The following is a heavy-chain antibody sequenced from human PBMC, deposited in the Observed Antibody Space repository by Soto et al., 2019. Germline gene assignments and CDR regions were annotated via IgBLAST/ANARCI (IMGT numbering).Heavy chain of an antibody. CDR3: ARLGWVGATPLFVY. D-gene: IGHD1-26*01. V-gene: IGHV4-59*08. Sequence: SETLSLTCTVSGGSISSYYWSWIRQPPGKGLEWIGYIYYSGSTNYNPSLKSRVTISVDTSKNQFSLKLSSVTAADTAVYYWARLGWVGATPLFVYWGQGTLVTVSS. CDR1: GGSISSYY. CDR2: IYYSGST. J-gene: IGHJ4*02.